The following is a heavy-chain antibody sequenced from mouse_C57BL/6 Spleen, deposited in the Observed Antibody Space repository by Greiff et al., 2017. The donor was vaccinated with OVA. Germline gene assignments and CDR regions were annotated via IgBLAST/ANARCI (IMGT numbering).Heavy chain of an antibody. CDR2: INPNNGGT. D-gene: IGHD1-1*01. CDR3: ALRSYDYCYY. CDR1: GYTFTDYY. V-gene: IGHV1-26*01. Sequence: EVQLQQSGPELVKPGASVKISCKASGYTFTDYYMNWVKQSHGKSLEWIGDINPNNGGTSYNQKFKGKATLTVDKSSSTAYMELRSLTSEDSAVYYCALRSYDYCYYWGQGTTLTVSS. J-gene: IGHJ2*01.